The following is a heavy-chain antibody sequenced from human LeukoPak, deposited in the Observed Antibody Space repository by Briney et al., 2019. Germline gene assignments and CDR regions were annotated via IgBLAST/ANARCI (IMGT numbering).Heavy chain of an antibody. J-gene: IGHJ3*02. V-gene: IGHV3-23*01. CDR3: ARGPGDYDASDI. CDR2: ISGSGGST. CDR1: GFTFSSYA. Sequence: GGSLRLSCAASGFTFSSYAMSWVRQAPGKGLEWVSAISGSGGSTYYADSVKGRFTISRDNVKQSLCLQMNSLRVEDTAVYYCARGPGDYDASDIWGQGTMVTVSS. D-gene: IGHD4-11*01.